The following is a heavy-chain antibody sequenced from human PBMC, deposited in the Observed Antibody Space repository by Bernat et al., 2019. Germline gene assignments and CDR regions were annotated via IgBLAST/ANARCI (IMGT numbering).Heavy chain of an antibody. V-gene: IGHV3-64D*08. J-gene: IGHJ4*02. Sequence: EVHVVESGGGLVQPGGSLRLSCSASRFSFSGFSMHWVRQASGKGLEYVSAIGPDGVGTWYADSVKGSFTITRDNSKNTLYLQLTSLRPEDTALYYCVSDLHAVVFNWGQGAQVTVSS. CDR3: VSDLHAVVFN. D-gene: IGHD2-21*01. CDR2: IGPDGVGT. CDR1: RFSFSGFS.